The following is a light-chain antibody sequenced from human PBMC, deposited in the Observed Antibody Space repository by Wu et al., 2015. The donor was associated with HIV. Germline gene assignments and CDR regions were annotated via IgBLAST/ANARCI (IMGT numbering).Light chain of an antibody. Sequence: EIVMTQSPAILSVSPGERATLSCRASQSVSTYLAWYQQKPGQAPRLLMYDVSTRATGTPARFSGSGSGTEFTLTITNMQSEDFAVYYCQQYNNWRTFGQGTKVE. CDR3: QQYNNWRT. CDR1: QSVSTY. J-gene: IGKJ1*01. V-gene: IGKV3-15*01. CDR2: DVS.